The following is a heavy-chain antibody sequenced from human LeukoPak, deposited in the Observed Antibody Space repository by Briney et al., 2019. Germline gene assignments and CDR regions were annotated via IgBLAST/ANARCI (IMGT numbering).Heavy chain of an antibody. V-gene: IGHV4-34*01. D-gene: IGHD3-3*01. J-gene: IGHJ4*02. CDR1: GGSFSGYY. CDR3: QSRYLEWLLEY. Sequence: SETLSLTCAVYGGSFSGYYWSWIRQPPGKGLEWIGEINHSGSTNYNPSLKSRVTISVDTSKNQFSLRLSSVTAADTAVYYCQSRYLEWLLEYWGQGTLVTVSS. CDR2: INHSGST.